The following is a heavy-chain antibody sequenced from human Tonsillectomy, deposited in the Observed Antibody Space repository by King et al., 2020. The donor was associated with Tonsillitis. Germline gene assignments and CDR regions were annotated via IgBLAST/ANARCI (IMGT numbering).Heavy chain of an antibody. CDR2: IKSKTDGGTT. Sequence: VQLAESGGGLVKPGGSLRLSCAASGFTFSNAWMSWVRQAPGKGLEWVGRIKSKTDGGTTDYAAPVKGRFTISRDDSKNTLYLQMNSLKTEDTAVYYCTTNGMTYYDILTGYYTPPYYYGMDVWGQGTTVTVSS. CDR1: GFTFSNAW. V-gene: IGHV3-15*01. D-gene: IGHD3-9*01. J-gene: IGHJ6*02. CDR3: TTNGMTYYDILTGYYTPPYYYGMDV.